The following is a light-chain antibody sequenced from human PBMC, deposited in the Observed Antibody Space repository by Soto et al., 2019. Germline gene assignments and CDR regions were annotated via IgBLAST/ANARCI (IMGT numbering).Light chain of an antibody. CDR3: QQRSNQPPTWT. J-gene: IGKJ1*01. CDR1: QSVSSY. Sequence: EIVLTQSPATLSLSPGERATLSCRASQSVSSYLAWYQQKPGQAPRLLIYDASNRAAGIPARFSGSGSGTVFTLSINSLEPEDFAGYYCQQRSNQPPTWTFGPGTKVDIK. V-gene: IGKV3-11*01. CDR2: DAS.